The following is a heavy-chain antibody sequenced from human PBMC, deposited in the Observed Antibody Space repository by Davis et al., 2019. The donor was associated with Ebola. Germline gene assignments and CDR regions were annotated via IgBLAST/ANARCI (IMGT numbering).Heavy chain of an antibody. Sequence: GESLKISCAASKFTLSSYWMSWVRQAPGKGLEWVATIENDGSKKYYMDSVKGRFTISRDNAKNSLFLQMNSLRAEDTAVYYCAKADCSGGSCYSIDYWGQGTLVTVSS. CDR3: AKADCSGGSCYSIDY. V-gene: IGHV3-7*03. CDR1: KFTLSSYW. CDR2: IENDGSKK. D-gene: IGHD2-15*01. J-gene: IGHJ4*02.